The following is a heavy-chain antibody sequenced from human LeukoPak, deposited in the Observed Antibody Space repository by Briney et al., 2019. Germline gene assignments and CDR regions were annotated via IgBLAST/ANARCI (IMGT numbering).Heavy chain of an antibody. CDR2: INHSGST. Sequence: PSETLSLTCTVSGGSISSYYWSWIRQPPGKGLEWIGEINHSGSTNYNPSLKSRVTISVDTSKNQFSLKLSSVTAADTAVYYCARVPSYCSGGSCLHGYYYYGMDVWGQGTTVTVSS. CDR1: GGSISSYY. D-gene: IGHD2-15*01. J-gene: IGHJ6*02. CDR3: ARVPSYCSGGSCLHGYYYYGMDV. V-gene: IGHV4-34*01.